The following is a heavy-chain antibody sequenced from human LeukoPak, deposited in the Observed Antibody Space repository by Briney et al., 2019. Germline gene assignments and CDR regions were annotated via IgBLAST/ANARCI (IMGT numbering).Heavy chain of an antibody. Sequence: GASVKVSCRTSGYTFTAYYIHWVRQAPGQGLEWMGWIVTDSGATRFAQQFQGGVTLTRDTSIDTAYMELSGLTSDDTAVYYCARGGPYYGFDYWGQGTLVTVSS. V-gene: IGHV1-2*02. CDR2: IVTDSGAT. J-gene: IGHJ4*02. CDR3: ARGGPYYGFDY. CDR1: GYTFTAYY. D-gene: IGHD1-26*01.